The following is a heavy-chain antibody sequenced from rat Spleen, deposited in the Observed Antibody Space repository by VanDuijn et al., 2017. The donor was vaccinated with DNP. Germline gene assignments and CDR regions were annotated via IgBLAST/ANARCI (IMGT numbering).Heavy chain of an antibody. Sequence: EVQLVESGGDLVQPGRSLKLSCAASGFTFTAYYMAWVRQAPTEGLEWVASINTAGGNTYYRDSVKGRFTISRDNAKSTLDLQMNSLRSEDTATYYCIRRAVVTGAMDAWGQGTAVAVSS. J-gene: IGHJ4*01. CDR2: INTAGGNT. CDR3: IRRAVVTGAMDA. V-gene: IGHV5-25*01. D-gene: IGHD1-1*01. CDR1: GFTFTAYY.